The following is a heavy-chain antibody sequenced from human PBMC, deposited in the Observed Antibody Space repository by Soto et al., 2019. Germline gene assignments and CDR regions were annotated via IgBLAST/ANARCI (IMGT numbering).Heavy chain of an antibody. CDR3: ARVGYYYDSSGYRLPYFDY. Sequence: GGSVRLSCAASGFTFSSYWMHWVRQAPEKGLVGVSRINSDGSSTSYADSVKGRFTISRDNAKNTLYLQMNSLRAEDTAVYYCARVGYYYDSSGYRLPYFDYWGQGTLVTVSS. J-gene: IGHJ4*02. CDR1: GFTFSSYW. D-gene: IGHD3-22*01. CDR2: INSDGSST. V-gene: IGHV3-74*01.